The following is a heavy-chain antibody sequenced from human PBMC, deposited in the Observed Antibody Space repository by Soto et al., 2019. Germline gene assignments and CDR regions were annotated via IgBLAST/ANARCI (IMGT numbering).Heavy chain of an antibody. CDR2: MNPNSGNG. Sequence: ASVKVSCNASGYAFSNNDISWVRQSTGQGLEWMGFMNPNSGNGGYAQKFQGRVTMTRDTSTSTAYMELSSLASDDTAIYYCARMATSSNLNWFHXWGQGTLFTVSX. V-gene: IGHV1-8*01. D-gene: IGHD3-3*02. CDR3: ARMATSSNLNWFHX. CDR1: GYAFSNND. J-gene: IGHJ5*02.